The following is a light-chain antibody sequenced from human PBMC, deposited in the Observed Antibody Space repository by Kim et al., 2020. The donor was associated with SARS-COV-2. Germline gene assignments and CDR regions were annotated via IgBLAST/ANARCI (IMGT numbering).Light chain of an antibody. CDR3: QQYADSSLS. CDR1: QSVSSS. V-gene: IGKV3-20*01. Sequence: DIVLTQSPSTLSLSPGERATLSCTASQSVSSSLAWYQQRPGQTPRLLIYGASTRATGIPDRFSGSGSGTDFILTISRLEPEDFAIYYCQQYADSSLSFGGGTKVDIK. J-gene: IGKJ4*01. CDR2: GAS.